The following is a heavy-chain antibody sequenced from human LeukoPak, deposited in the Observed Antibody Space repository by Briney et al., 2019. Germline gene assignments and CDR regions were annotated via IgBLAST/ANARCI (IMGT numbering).Heavy chain of an antibody. V-gene: IGHV4-31*03. D-gene: IGHD3-3*01. CDR3: ARVGRFWSGYYTYNWFDP. Sequence: PSETLSLTCTVSGGSISSGGYYWSWIRQHPGKGLEWIGYIYYSGSTYYNPSLKSRVTISVDTSKNQFSLKLSSVTAADTAVYYCARVGRFWSGYYTYNWFDPWGQGTLVTVSS. CDR1: GGSISSGGYY. J-gene: IGHJ5*02. CDR2: IYYSGST.